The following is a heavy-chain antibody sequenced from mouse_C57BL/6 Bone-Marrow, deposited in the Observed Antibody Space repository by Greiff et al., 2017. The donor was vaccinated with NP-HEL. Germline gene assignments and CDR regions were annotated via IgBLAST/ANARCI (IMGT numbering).Heavy chain of an antibody. D-gene: IGHD1-1*01. V-gene: IGHV1-81*01. J-gene: IGHJ4*01. CDR2: IYPRSGNT. Sequence: QVQLKQSGAELARPGASVKLSCKASGYTFTSYGISWVKQRPGQGLEWIGEIYPRSGNTYYNEKFKGKATLTADKSSSTAYMELRSLTSEDSAVYFCARFYYYGSSYRYAMDYWGQGTSVTVSS. CDR1: GYTFTSYG. CDR3: ARFYYYGSSYRYAMDY.